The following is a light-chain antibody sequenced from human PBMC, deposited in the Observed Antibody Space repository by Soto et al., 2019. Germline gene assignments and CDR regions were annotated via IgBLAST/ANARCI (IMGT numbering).Light chain of an antibody. Sequence: DIQMTQSPSTVSASVGDRVTLTCRASQSISSWLAWYQQKPGKAPKLLIYKASTLKSGVPSRFSGGGSGTEFTLTINSLQPDDFATYYCQQYNSYPWTFGQGTKVDIK. CDR1: QSISSW. V-gene: IGKV1-5*03. CDR2: KAS. J-gene: IGKJ1*01. CDR3: QQYNSYPWT.